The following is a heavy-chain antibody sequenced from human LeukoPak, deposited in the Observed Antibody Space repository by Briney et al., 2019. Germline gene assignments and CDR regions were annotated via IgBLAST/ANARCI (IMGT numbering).Heavy chain of an antibody. CDR2: ISVYNVNT. CDR3: ARTCSSSSCYMVH. D-gene: IGHD2-2*02. CDR1: GYTFANFG. Sequence: ASVKVSCKASGYTFANFGITWVRQAPGQGLEWMGWISVYNVNTNYAQNLQGRVILTTDTSTSTAYMELRSLRSDDTALYYCARTCSSSSCYMVHWGQGTLVTVSS. J-gene: IGHJ4*02. V-gene: IGHV1-18*01.